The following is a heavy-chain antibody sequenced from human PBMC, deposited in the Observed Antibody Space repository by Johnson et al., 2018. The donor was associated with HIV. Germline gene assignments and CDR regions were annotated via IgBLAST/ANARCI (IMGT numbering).Heavy chain of an antibody. V-gene: IGHV3-NL1*01. Sequence: QVQLVESGGGVVQPGRSLRLSCAASGFTFDDYGMHWVRQAPGKGLEWVSIVYSGGNTYYTDSVKGRFTISRDNSKNTLYLQMNSLRAEDAAVYYCARDDLGNPFSSYDAFDIWGQGTMVTVSS. CDR1: GFTFDDYG. CDR3: ARDDLGNPFSSYDAFDI. D-gene: IGHD6-13*01. CDR2: VYSGGNT. J-gene: IGHJ3*02.